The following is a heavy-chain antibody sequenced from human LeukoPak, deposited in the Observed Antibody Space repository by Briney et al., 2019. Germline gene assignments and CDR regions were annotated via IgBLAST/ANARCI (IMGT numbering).Heavy chain of an antibody. Sequence: GGSLRLSCAASGFTFSSYSMNWVRQAPGKGLEWVSFISSSSSTIYYADSVKGRFTISRDNSKNTLYLQMNSLRAEDTAVYYCARGPSGYHNTGGQGTLVTVSS. CDR2: ISSSSSTI. CDR3: ARGPSGYHNT. V-gene: IGHV3-48*01. CDR1: GFTFSSYS. J-gene: IGHJ4*02. D-gene: IGHD5-12*01.